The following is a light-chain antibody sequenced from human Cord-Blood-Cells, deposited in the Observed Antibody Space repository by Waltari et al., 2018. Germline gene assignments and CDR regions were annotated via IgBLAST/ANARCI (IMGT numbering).Light chain of an antibody. Sequence: SYVLTQPPSVSVAPGKTARITCGGNNIGSKSVHWYQQKPGQAPVLVVYDDSDRPSGIPEGFSGSNSGNTATLTVSGVEAGDEADYYCQVWDSSSDHYVFGTGTKVTVL. CDR2: DDS. CDR3: QVWDSSSDHYV. J-gene: IGLJ1*01. CDR1: NIGSKS. V-gene: IGLV3-21*03.